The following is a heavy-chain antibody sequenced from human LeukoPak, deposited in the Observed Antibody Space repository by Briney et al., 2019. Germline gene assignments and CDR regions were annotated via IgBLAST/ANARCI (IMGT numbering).Heavy chain of an antibody. J-gene: IGHJ4*02. D-gene: IGHD3-9*01. Sequence: PGGSLRLSCAASVFTFSIYWMLWVRQAPGKGLVWVARIRPEGTTTAYADSVKGRFTISRDNAKNTLFLQMNSLSAEDSAVYYCARDLDWILFDYWGQGTLVTVSS. CDR3: ARDLDWILFDY. CDR2: IRPEGTTT. V-gene: IGHV3-74*03. CDR1: VFTFSIYW.